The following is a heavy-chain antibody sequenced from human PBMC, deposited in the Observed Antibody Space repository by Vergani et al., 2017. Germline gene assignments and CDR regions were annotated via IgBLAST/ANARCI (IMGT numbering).Heavy chain of an antibody. J-gene: IGHJ6*02. V-gene: IGHV1-2*02. CDR2: INPNSGGT. D-gene: IGHD3-3*01. CDR1: GYTFTGYY. Sequence: QVQLVQSGAEVKKPGASVKVSCKASGYTFTGYYMHWVRQAPGQGLEWMGWINPNSGGTNYAQKFQGRVTITADKSTSTAYMELSSLRSEDTAVYYCARGAYYDFWSGYSRYGMDVWGQGTTVTVSS. CDR3: ARGAYYDFWSGYSRYGMDV.